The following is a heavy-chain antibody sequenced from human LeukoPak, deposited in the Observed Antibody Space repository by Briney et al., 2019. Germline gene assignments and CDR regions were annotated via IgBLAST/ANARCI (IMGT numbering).Heavy chain of an antibody. CDR1: GYTFTSYY. CDR3: AREIVVVPAPFYGRAV. D-gene: IGHD2-2*01. J-gene: IGHJ6*02. V-gene: IGHV1-46*01. Sequence: ASVKVSCKASGYTFTSYYMHWVRRAPGQGLEWMGIINPRGGSTSHAQKFQGRVTMTRDTSTSTVYMELSSLRSEDTAVYYCAREIVVVPAPFYGRAVGGQGTTVPFSS. CDR2: INPRGGST.